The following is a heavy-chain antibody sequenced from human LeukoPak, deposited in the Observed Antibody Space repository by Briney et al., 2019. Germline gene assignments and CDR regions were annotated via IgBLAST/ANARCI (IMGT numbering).Heavy chain of an antibody. J-gene: IGHJ3*02. CDR2: INHCGST. V-gene: IGHV4-34*01. Sequence: SETVSLTCAVYGGSFNGYYWSWLRQPPGKGLEWIGEINHCGSTNYHPSLKSRVTISVDTSKNQFSLKLSSVTAANTAVYYCARARYSSGWYGGAFDIWGQGTMVTVSS. D-gene: IGHD6-19*01. CDR1: GGSFNGYY. CDR3: ARARYSSGWYGGAFDI.